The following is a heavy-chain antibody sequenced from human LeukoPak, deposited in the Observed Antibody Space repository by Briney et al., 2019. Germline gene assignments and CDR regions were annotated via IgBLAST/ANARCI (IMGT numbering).Heavy chain of an antibody. CDR2: ISHTGNTK. Sequence: GGSLRLSCAASGFNFSSSEMHWVRQAPGKGLEWLSYISHTGNTKYYADSVQGRFTVSRNNGKSLLFLQMSSLRAGDTAIYYCVRTFVSGCDVLTGYFRAFDYWGQGALVTVSS. CDR1: GFNFSSSE. J-gene: IGHJ4*02. CDR3: VRTFVSGCDVLTGYFRAFDY. D-gene: IGHD3-9*01. V-gene: IGHV3-48*03.